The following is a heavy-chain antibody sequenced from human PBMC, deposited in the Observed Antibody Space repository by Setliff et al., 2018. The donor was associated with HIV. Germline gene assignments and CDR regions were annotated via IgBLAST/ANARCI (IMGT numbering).Heavy chain of an antibody. V-gene: IGHV4-39*07. J-gene: IGHJ4*02. CDR1: GGSISSSSYY. Sequence: TLSLTCTVSGGSISSSSYYWGWIRQPPVKGLEWIGSIYYSGSTYYNPSLKRRVTISVDTSKNQFSLKLSSVTAADTAVYYCARGIAAAGRWGQGTLVTVSS. CDR3: ARGIAAAGR. D-gene: IGHD6-13*01. CDR2: IYYSGST.